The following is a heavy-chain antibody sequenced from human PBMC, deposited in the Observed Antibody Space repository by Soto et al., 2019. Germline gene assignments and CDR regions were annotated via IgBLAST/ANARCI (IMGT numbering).Heavy chain of an antibody. Sequence: QVQLVESGGGWVKPGGSLRLSCAASGVTFSDYHMSWIRQAPGKGLEWVSYISSSSTYTNYADSVKGRFTISRDDAKNSLYLQMNSLRAEDTAVYYCARHLPQGSSTWYYFDYWGQGTLVTVSS. J-gene: IGHJ4*02. CDR3: ARHLPQGSSTWYYFDY. CDR1: GVTFSDYH. CDR2: ISSSSTYT. V-gene: IGHV3-11*05. D-gene: IGHD6-13*01.